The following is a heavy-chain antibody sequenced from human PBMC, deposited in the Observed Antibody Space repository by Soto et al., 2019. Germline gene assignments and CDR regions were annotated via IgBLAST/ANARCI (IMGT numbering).Heavy chain of an antibody. CDR2: ISGSGGST. CDR1: GFTFSSYA. Sequence: PGVSLRLSCAASGFTFSSYAMSWVRQAPGKGLEWVSAISGSGGSTYYADSVKGRFTISRDNSKNTLYLQMNSLRAEDTAVYYCAKALEKYNWFDPWGQGTLVTVSS. V-gene: IGHV3-23*01. CDR3: AKALEKYNWFDP. J-gene: IGHJ5*02.